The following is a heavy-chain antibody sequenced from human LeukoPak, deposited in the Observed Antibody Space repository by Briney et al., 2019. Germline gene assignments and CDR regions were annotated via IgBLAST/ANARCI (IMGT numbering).Heavy chain of an antibody. V-gene: IGHV1-2*02. CDR1: GYTFIDYY. Sequence: ASVKVSCKASGYTFIDYYMQWVRQAPGQGLEWMGLINPNSGGTNYAQKLQGRVTMTRDTSISTAYMELTRLTSDDTAVYYCARDRPHNWFDPWGQGTLVTVSS. CDR2: INPNSGGT. J-gene: IGHJ5*02. CDR3: ARDRPHNWFDP.